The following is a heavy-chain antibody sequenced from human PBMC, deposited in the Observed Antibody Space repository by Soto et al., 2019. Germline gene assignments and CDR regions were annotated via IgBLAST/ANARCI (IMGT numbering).Heavy chain of an antibody. CDR1: RYTFTSYY. CDR3: ARDPAYYYGSGSYRPPGFDY. Sequence: ASVKVSCKASRYTFTSYYMHWVRQAPGQGLEWMGIINPSGGSTSYAQKFQGRVTMTRDTSTSTVYMELSSLRSEDTAVYYCARDPAYYYGSGSYRPPGFDYWGQGTLVTVSS. V-gene: IGHV1-46*01. CDR2: INPSGGST. D-gene: IGHD3-10*01. J-gene: IGHJ4*02.